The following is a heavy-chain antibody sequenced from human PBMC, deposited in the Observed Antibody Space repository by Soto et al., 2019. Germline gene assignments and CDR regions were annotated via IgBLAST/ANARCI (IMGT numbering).Heavy chain of an antibody. D-gene: IGHD1-26*01. CDR2: IYSGGST. Sequence: EVQLVESGGGLVQPGGSLRLSCAASGFTVSSNYMSWVRQAPGKGLEWVSVIYSGGSTYYADSVKGRFTISRDNSKNTLYLQMNSRRAEDTAVYYGARAWDVDYWGQGTLVTVSS. J-gene: IGHJ4*02. CDR1: GFTVSSNY. CDR3: ARAWDVDY. V-gene: IGHV3-66*01.